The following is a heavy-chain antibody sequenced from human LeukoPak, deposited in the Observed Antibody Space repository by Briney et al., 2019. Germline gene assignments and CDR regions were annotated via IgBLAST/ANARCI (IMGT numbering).Heavy chain of an antibody. CDR2: INHTGRT. CDR3: AANSADYNTLGSSYKV. J-gene: IGHJ4*02. V-gene: IGHV4-34*01. CDR1: GGSFSANY. Sequence: SETLSLTCAVSGGSFSANYWSWIRQPPGEGPEWIGEINHTGRTNYNPSLKSRVTISVDMSKNQFSLKLSSVTAADTAVFYCAANSADYNTLGSSYKVWGQGTLVTVSS. D-gene: IGHD3-10*01.